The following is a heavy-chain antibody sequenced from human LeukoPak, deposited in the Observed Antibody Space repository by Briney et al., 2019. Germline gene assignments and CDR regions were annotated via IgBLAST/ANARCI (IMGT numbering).Heavy chain of an antibody. CDR1: GYTLTELS. CDR2: LDPEGGET. J-gene: IGHJ5*02. Sequence: ASVKVSCKVSGYTLTELSMHWVRQAPGKGLEWMGGLDPEGGETIYAQKFQGRVTMTEDTSTDTAYMELSSLRSEDTAVYYCATRRSYDILTGYYYSNGFDPWGQGTLVTVSS. V-gene: IGHV1-24*01. D-gene: IGHD3-9*01. CDR3: ATRRSYDILTGYYYSNGFDP.